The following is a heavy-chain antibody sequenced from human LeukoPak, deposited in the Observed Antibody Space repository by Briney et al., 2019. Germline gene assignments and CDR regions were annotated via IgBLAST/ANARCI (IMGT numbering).Heavy chain of an antibody. CDR3: ARDDRPSGHDFDY. J-gene: IGHJ4*02. V-gene: IGHV3-30-3*01. CDR2: ISYDGSNK. CDR1: GFTFSSYA. Sequence: PGRSLRLSCAASGFTFSSYAMNWVRQAPGKGLEWVALISYDGSNKNYADSVKGRFTISRDNSKNTLYLQMNSLRAEDTAVYYCARDDRPSGHDFDYWGQGTLVTVSS. D-gene: IGHD6-6*01.